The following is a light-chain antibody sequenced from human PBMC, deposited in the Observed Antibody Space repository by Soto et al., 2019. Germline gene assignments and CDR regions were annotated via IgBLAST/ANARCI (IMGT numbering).Light chain of an antibody. V-gene: IGKV3-20*01. CDR2: GAA. Sequence: EIVLTQSPGTLSLSPGARATLCCRASQSVSSNYLAWYQQKPGQAPRLLIYGAASRATGIPDRFSGSGSGTDFTLTISRLEPKDFAVYYCHQRQSWPRTFGQGTKVDIK. CDR1: QSVSSNY. CDR3: HQRQSWPRT. J-gene: IGKJ1*01.